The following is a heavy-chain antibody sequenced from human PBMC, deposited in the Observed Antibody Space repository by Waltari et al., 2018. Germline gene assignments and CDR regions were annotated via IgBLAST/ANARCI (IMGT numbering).Heavy chain of an antibody. D-gene: IGHD3-10*01. V-gene: IGHV4-39*02. CDR1: GASISSSSYY. CDR3: ARAAGAPSITMVRGRYYYYGMDV. Sequence: QLQLQESGPGLVKPSENLSLTCTVSGASISSSSYYWGWIRQPPGRGLEWLGNIYYSGSTYYNPSLKSRVTISVDTSKNDFSLKLSSVTAADTAVYYCARAAGAPSITMVRGRYYYYGMDVWGQGTTVTVSS. CDR2: IYYSGST. J-gene: IGHJ6*02.